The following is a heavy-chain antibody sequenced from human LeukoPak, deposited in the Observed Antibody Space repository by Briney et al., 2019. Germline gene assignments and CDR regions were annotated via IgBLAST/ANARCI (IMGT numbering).Heavy chain of an antibody. D-gene: IGHD6-13*01. CDR1: GFTFSSYS. J-gene: IGHJ4*02. Sequence: GGSLRLSCAASGFTFSSYSMNWVRQAPGKGLEWVSSISSRSSYIYYAGSVKGRFTISRDNAKNSLYLQMNSLRAEDTAVYYCARDLLGSSWYVNDYWGQGTLVTVSS. CDR3: ARDLLGSSWYVNDY. V-gene: IGHV3-21*01. CDR2: ISSRSSYI.